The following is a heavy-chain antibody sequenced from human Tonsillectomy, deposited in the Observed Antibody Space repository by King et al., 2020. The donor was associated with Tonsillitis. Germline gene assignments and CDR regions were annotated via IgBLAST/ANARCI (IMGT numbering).Heavy chain of an antibody. CDR1: GYSISSGYY. J-gene: IGHJ4*02. Sequence: QLQESGPGLVKPSETLSLTCAVSGYSISSGYYWGWIRQPPGKGLEWIGSIYHSGSTYYNPSLKRRVIISVDTSKNQFSLKLSSVTAADTAVYSWAGEGDNYYESRGYYGYWGQGTLVPVSS. D-gene: IGHD3-22*01. CDR3: AGEGDNYYESRGYYGY. V-gene: IGHV4-38-2*02. CDR2: IYHSGST.